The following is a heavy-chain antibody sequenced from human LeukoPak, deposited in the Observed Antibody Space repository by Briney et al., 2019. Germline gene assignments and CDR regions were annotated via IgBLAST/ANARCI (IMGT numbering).Heavy chain of an antibody. Sequence: SVKVSCKASGGTFSSYAISWVRQAPGQGLEWMGRIIPILGIANYAQKFQGRVTITADKSTSTAYMELSSLRSEDTAVYYCARDSGSGWYERTDYWGQGTLVTVSS. J-gene: IGHJ4*02. CDR1: GGTFSSYA. D-gene: IGHD6-19*01. CDR3: ARDSGSGWYERTDY. CDR2: IIPILGIA. V-gene: IGHV1-69*04.